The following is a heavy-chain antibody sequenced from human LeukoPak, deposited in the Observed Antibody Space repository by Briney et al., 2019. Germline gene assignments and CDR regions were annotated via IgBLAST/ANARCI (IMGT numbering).Heavy chain of an antibody. CDR3: ARDRALEYYYDSSGYYPYGY. V-gene: IGHV1-8*01. J-gene: IGHJ4*02. D-gene: IGHD3-22*01. CDR2: VNPNTGNT. Sequence: ASVKVSCKASGYTFTSYDINWVRQATGQGLEWMGWVNPNTGNTGYAQKFQGRVTMTRNTSISTAYMELSSLRSEDTAVYYCARDRALEYYYDSSGYYPYGYWGQGTLVTVSS. CDR1: GYTFTSYD.